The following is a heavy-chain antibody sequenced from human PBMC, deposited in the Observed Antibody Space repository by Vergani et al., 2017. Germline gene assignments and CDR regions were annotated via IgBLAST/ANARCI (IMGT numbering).Heavy chain of an antibody. CDR2: IYYSGST. V-gene: IGHV4-34*01. CDR1: GGSFSGYY. D-gene: IGHD6-19*01. J-gene: IGHJ3*02. CDR3: ARRGSSGWHGAFDI. Sequence: QVQLQQWGAGLLKPSETLSLTCAVYGGSFSGYYWSWIRQPPGKGLEWIGSIYYSGSTYYNPSLKSRVTISVDTSKNQFSLKLSSVTAADTAVYYGARRGSSGWHGAFDIWGQGTMVTVSS.